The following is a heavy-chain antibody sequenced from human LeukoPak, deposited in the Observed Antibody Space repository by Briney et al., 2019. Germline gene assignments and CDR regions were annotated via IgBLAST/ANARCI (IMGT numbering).Heavy chain of an antibody. D-gene: IGHD3-10*01. Sequence: ASVKVSCKASGGTFSSYATSWVRQAPGQGLEWMGGIIPIFGTANYAQKFQGRVTITTDESTSTAYVELSSLRSEDTAVYYCAREPLQTYYYGSGSYDWGQGTLVTVSS. J-gene: IGHJ4*02. CDR2: IIPIFGTA. CDR1: GGTFSSYA. CDR3: AREPLQTYYYGSGSYD. V-gene: IGHV1-69*05.